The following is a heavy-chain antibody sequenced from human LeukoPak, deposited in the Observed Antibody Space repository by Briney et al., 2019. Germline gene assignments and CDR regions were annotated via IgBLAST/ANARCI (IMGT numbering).Heavy chain of an antibody. V-gene: IGHV1-8*03. CDR3: ARDLEGSSSLGAFDI. D-gene: IGHD6-6*01. CDR2: MNPNSGNT. J-gene: IGHJ3*02. CDR1: GGTFTSYD. Sequence: GASVKVSCKASGGTFTSYDINWVRQATGQGLEWMGWMNPNSGNTGYAQKFQGRVTITTDESTSTAYMELSSLRSEDTAVYYCARDLEGSSSLGAFDIWGQGTMVTVSS.